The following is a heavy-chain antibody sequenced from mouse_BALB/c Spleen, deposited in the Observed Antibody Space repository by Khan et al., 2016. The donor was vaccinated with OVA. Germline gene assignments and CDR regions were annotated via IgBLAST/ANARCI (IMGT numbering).Heavy chain of an antibody. CDR1: GYTFTSYT. V-gene: IGHV1-4*01. Sequence: QVQLKQSGAELARPGASVKMSCKASGYTFTSYTIHWIKVRPGQGLEWIGFINPSNGYTNYNQKFKDKATLTADKSSTTVHMQLSILTSDDSAVYNCVRDGAYHRNDGWFAYWGQGTLVTVSA. CDR3: VRDGAYHRNDGWFAY. CDR2: INPSNGYT. D-gene: IGHD2-14*01. J-gene: IGHJ3*01.